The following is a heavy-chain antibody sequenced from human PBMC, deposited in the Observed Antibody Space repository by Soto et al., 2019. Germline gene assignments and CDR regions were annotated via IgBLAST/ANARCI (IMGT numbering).Heavy chain of an antibody. CDR3: TTDSYRTMIVVRLDY. CDR1: CFTFSNAW. D-gene: IGHD3-22*01. J-gene: IGHJ4*01. Sequence: GGSLRLSCAASCFTFSNAWINWVRQAPGMGLEWVGRIKSKTDGGTTDFAAPVKGRFAISRDDSKDMVYLQMNSLKTEDTGIYDGTTDSYRTMIVVRLDYWGHGTRVTVSS. CDR2: IKSKTDGGTT. V-gene: IGHV3-15*07.